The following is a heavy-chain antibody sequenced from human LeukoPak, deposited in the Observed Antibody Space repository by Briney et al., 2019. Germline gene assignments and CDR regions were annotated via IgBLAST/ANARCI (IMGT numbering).Heavy chain of an antibody. CDR1: GGSISSGSYY. J-gene: IGHJ4*02. CDR2: IYYSGRT. V-gene: IGHV4-39*07. Sequence: SETLSLTCTVSGGSISSGSYYWGWIRQPPGKGLEWIGNIYYSGRTYDNPSLKSRVTISVDTSKNQFSLKLSSVTAADTAVYYCATSSQLRFLEWLLQPFDYWGQGTLVTVSS. D-gene: IGHD3-3*01. CDR3: ATSSQLRFLEWLLQPFDY.